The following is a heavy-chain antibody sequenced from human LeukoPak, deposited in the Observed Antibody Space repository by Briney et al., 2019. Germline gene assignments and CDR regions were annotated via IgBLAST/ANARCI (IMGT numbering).Heavy chain of an antibody. CDR2: IYPGDSDT. J-gene: IGHJ4*02. Sequence: GESLKIPFQGSGYRFTSYWIAWGRPMPGKGVEGKGRIYPGDSDTRYSPSFQGQVTITADNSITTAYLQWSSLKASDNAMYYCARQRRSSGWPNDYWGQGTLVTVSS. CDR3: ARQRRSSGWPNDY. V-gene: IGHV5-51*01. D-gene: IGHD6-19*01. CDR1: GYRFTSYW.